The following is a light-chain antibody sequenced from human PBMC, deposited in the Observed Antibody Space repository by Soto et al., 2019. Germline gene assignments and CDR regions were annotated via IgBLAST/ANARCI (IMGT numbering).Light chain of an antibody. J-gene: IGLJ2*01. CDR1: SSNIGSNY. CDR2: RNS. Sequence: QLVLTQPPSASGTPGQRVTISCSGSSSNIGSNYVYWYQQLPGTVPQLLIYRNSERPSGVPDRFSGSKSGTSASLAISGLQSEDEADYYCAAWDDSLSGVVFGGGTKLTVL. V-gene: IGLV1-47*01. CDR3: AAWDDSLSGVV.